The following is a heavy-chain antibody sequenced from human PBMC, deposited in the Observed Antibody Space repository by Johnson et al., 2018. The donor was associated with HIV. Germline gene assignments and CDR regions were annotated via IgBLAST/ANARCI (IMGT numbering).Heavy chain of an antibody. CDR2: VSYDGSER. CDR1: GFSFSSYA. CDR3: AKSYYEEERPMGVDAFDI. Sequence: QVQLVESGGGVVQPGRSLRLSCAASGFSFSSYAMHWVRQAPGKGLEWVAVVSYDGSERYYADSVKGRFTISRDSSKNKLYLQMNSLRAEDTAVYYCAKSYYEEERPMGVDAFDIWGQGTMVTVSS. J-gene: IGHJ3*02. V-gene: IGHV3-30*04. D-gene: IGHD1-26*01.